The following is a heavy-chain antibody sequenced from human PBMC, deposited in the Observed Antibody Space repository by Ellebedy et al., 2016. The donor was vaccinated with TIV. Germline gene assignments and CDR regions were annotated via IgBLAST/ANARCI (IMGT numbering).Heavy chain of an antibody. D-gene: IGHD6-19*01. V-gene: IGHV3-7*01. CDR1: GFTFSSYA. Sequence: GESLKISCAASGFTFSSYAMSWVRQAPGKGLEWVANIKQDGSEKGYVDSVEGRFIISRDNAKNALYLEMSSLRAEDTAVYYCARDQGWAVPGSTRFDYWGQGTLVTVSS. J-gene: IGHJ4*02. CDR3: ARDQGWAVPGSTRFDY. CDR2: IKQDGSEK.